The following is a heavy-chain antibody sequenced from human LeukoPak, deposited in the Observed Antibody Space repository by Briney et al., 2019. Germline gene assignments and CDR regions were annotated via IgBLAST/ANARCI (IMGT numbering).Heavy chain of an antibody. CDR3: ARDLTVAAYYYYYYGMDV. V-gene: IGHV3-74*01. CDR1: GFTFSSYW. D-gene: IGHD6-19*01. CDR2: INSDGSST. J-gene: IGHJ6*02. Sequence: QPGGSLRLSCAASGFTFSSYWMHWVRQAPGKGLVWVSRINSDGSSTSYADSMKGRFTISRDNAKNTLYLQMNSLRAEDTAVYYCARDLTVAAYYYYYYGMDVWGQGTTVTVSS.